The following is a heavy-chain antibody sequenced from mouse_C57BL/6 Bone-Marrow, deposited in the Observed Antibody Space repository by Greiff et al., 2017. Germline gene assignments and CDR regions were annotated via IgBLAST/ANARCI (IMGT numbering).Heavy chain of an antibody. D-gene: IGHD2-1*01. V-gene: IGHV1-61*01. CDR2: IYPSDSET. CDR3: ASQIYYGNYEGYFDY. CDR1: GYTFTSYW. J-gene: IGHJ2*01. Sequence: VQLQQPGAELVRPGSSVKLSCKASGYTFTSYWMDWVKQRPGQGLEWIGNIYPSDSETHYNQKFKDKATLTVDKSSSTAYMQLSSLTSEDSAVYYCASQIYYGNYEGYFDYWGQGTTLTVSS.